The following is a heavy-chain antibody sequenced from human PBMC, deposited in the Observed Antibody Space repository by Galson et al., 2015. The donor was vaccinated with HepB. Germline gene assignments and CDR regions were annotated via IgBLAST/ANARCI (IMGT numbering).Heavy chain of an antibody. J-gene: IGHJ4*02. CDR2: MNPNSGNT. V-gene: IGHV1-8*01. Sequence: SVKVSCKASGYTFTSYDINWVRQATGQGLEWMGWMNPNSGNTGYAQKFQGRVTMTRNTSISTAYMELSSLRSEDTAVYYCARGEYDYIWGSYHFDYWGQGTLVTVSS. D-gene: IGHD3-16*01. CDR1: GYTFTSYD. CDR3: ARGEYDYIWGSYHFDY.